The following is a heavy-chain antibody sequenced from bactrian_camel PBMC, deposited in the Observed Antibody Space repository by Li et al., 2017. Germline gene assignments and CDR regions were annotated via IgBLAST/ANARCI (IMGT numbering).Heavy chain of an antibody. CDR2: IERDGQT. D-gene: IGHD7*01. J-gene: IGHJ4*01. CDR1: GFTFNMCG. CDR3: AADREDVWYDEACRVVAPRVGY. Sequence: HVQLVESGGGSVQAGGSLRLSCTAPGFTFNMCGMDWFRQAPGKQREGVAVIERDGQTCYGDSVKGRFTISKDNARNALLLQMTNLKPQDTAMYYCAADREDVWYDEACRVVAPRVGYWGQGTQVTVS. V-gene: IGHV3S53*01.